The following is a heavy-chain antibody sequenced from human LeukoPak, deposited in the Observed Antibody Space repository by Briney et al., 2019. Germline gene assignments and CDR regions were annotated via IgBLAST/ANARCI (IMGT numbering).Heavy chain of an antibody. CDR2: IKQDGSEK. J-gene: IGHJ5*02. Sequence: GGSLRLSCAASGFTFSSYWMSWVRQAPGKGLEWVANIKQDGSEKYYVDSVKGRFTISRDNAKNSLYLQMNSLRAEDTAVYYCARELYGDYFGKWFDPWGQGTLVTVSS. D-gene: IGHD4-17*01. CDR3: ARELYGDYFGKWFDP. CDR1: GFTFSSYW. V-gene: IGHV3-7*01.